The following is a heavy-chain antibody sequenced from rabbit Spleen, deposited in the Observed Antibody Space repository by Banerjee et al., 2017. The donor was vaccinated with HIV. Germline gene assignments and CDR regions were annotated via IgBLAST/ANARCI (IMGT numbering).Heavy chain of an antibody. Sequence: QEQLVESGGGLVQPGASLTLTCIASGVSFSGDSYMCWVRQAPGKGLEWIGCIYPDGSGSTWYASWAKGRFTMSRTSSTTVTLQMTSLTAADTATYFCARDLVTVIGWNFNLWGQGTLVTVS. CDR3: ARDLVTVIGWNFNL. CDR1: GVSFSGDSY. V-gene: IGHV1S45*01. CDR2: IYPDGSGST. J-gene: IGHJ4*01. D-gene: IGHD1-1*01.